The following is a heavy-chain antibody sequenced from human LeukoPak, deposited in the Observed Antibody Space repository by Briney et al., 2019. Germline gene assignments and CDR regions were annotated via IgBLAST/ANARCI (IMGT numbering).Heavy chain of an antibody. Sequence: SETLSLTCTVSGGSISSSSYYWGWIRQPPGKGLEGIGSIYYSGSTYYNPSLKSLVTISVDTSKNQFSLKLSSVTAADTAVYYCARDLKRLERRGGPSNWFDPWGQGTLVTVSS. CDR1: GGSISSSSYY. CDR2: IYYSGST. J-gene: IGHJ5*02. CDR3: ARDLKRLERRGGPSNWFDP. V-gene: IGHV4-39*07. D-gene: IGHD1-1*01.